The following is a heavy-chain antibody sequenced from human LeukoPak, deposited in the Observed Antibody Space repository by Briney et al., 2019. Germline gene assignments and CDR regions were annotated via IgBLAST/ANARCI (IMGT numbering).Heavy chain of an antibody. CDR1: GFTFSSYS. V-gene: IGHV3-23*01. D-gene: IGHD7-27*01. J-gene: IGHJ4*02. Sequence: GGSLRLSCAASGFTFSSYSMNWVRQAPGKGLEWVSAISGSGGSTYYADSVKGRFTISRDNSKNTLYLQMNSLRAEDTAVYYCAKDPGLGMDSDYWGQGTLVTVSS. CDR3: AKDPGLGMDSDY. CDR2: ISGSGGST.